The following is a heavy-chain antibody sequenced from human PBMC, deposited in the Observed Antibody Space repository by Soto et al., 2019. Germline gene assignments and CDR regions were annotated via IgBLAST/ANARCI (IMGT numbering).Heavy chain of an antibody. D-gene: IGHD2-2*01. CDR2: IIPIFGTA. V-gene: IGHV1-69*13. J-gene: IGHJ6*02. CDR1: GGTFSSYA. CDR3: ARGSTSFQRYYYGMDV. Sequence: SVKVSCKASGGTFSSYAISWVRQAPGQGLEWMGGIIPIFGTANYAQKFQGRVTITADESPSTAYMELSSLRSEDTAVYYCARGSTSFQRYYYGMDVWGQGTTVTVSS.